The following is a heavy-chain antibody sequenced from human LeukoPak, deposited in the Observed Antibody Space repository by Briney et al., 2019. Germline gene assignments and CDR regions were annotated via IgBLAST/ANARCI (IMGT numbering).Heavy chain of an antibody. D-gene: IGHD3-16*01. CDR3: AKDRTTGRIMITFGRNYDY. V-gene: IGHV3-23*01. J-gene: IGHJ4*02. CDR2: ISGSGGST. Sequence: PGGTLRLSCAASGFTFSSYGMSWVRQAPGKGLEWVSAISGSGGSTYYADSVKGRFTISRDNSKNALYLQMNSLRAEDTAVYYCAKDRTTGRIMITFGRNYDYWGQGTLVTVSS. CDR1: GFTFSSYG.